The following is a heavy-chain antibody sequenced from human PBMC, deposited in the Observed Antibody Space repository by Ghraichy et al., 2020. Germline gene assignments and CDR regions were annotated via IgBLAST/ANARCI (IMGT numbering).Heavy chain of an antibody. V-gene: IGHV1-18*01. CDR2: ISAYNGNT. CDR1: GYTFTDYG. Sequence: ASVKVSCKASGYTFTDYGISWVRQAPGQGLEWVGWISAYNGNTKYAQNLQGRVTMTTDTSTGTAYMELRSLRSDDTAVYFCARDVGYCSSSSCLGPHDYWGQGTLVTVSS. D-gene: IGHD2-2*01. J-gene: IGHJ4*02. CDR3: ARDVGYCSSSSCLGPHDY.